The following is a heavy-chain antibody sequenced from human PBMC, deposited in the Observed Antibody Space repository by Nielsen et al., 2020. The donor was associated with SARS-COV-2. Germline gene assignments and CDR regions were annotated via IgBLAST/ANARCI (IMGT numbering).Heavy chain of an antibody. CDR1: GYTLTELS. Sequence: ASVKVSCKVSGYTLTELSMHWVRQAPGKGLEWMGGFDPEDGETIYAQKFQGRVTITADESTSTAYMELSSLRSEDTAVYYCARAGWARVAAASYNWFDPWGQGTLVTVSS. D-gene: IGHD2-15*01. CDR2: FDPEDGET. CDR3: ARAGWARVAAASYNWFDP. J-gene: IGHJ5*02. V-gene: IGHV1-24*01.